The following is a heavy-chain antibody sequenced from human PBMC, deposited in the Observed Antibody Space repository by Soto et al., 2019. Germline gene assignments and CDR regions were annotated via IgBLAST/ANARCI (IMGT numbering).Heavy chain of an antibody. D-gene: IGHD3-10*01. V-gene: IGHV1-3*01. J-gene: IGHJ5*01. CDR3: AGLGSYYPDNCFDS. CDR1: GYTFTSYA. CDR2: INAGNGNT. Sequence: ASVKVSCKASGYTFTSYAMHWVRQAPGQRLEWMGWINAGNGNTKYSQKFQGRVTITRDTSASTAYMELSSLRSEDTAVYYCAGLGSYYPDNCFDSWGQGTLVTVSS.